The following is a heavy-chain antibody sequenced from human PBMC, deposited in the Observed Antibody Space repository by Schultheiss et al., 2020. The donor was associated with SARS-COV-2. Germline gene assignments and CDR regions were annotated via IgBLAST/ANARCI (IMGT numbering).Heavy chain of an antibody. V-gene: IGHV4-59*01. CDR2: MDYSGTT. Sequence: SETLSLTCTVSGGSISSYYWSWIRQPPGKALEWIGYMDYSGTTKYNPSLKSRVTISVDTSKNQISLKLSSVTAADTAVYYCARDRLKVVPAAIVDYWGQGTLVTVSS. D-gene: IGHD2-2*01. J-gene: IGHJ4*02. CDR1: GGSISSYY. CDR3: ARDRLKVVPAAIVDY.